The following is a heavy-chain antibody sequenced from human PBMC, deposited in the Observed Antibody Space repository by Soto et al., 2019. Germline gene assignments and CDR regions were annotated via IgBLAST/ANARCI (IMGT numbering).Heavy chain of an antibody. D-gene: IGHD2-2*01. J-gene: IGHJ5*02. CDR1: GFTFSSYN. V-gene: IGHV3-48*01. Sequence: GGSLRLSCAASGFTFSSYNMNWVRQAPGKGLEWVSYISSSSTIYYADSVKGRFTISRDNSKNTLYLQMNSLRAEDTAVYYCAKEKISTSCCNWFDPWGQGTLVTVSS. CDR2: ISSSSTI. CDR3: AKEKISTSCCNWFDP.